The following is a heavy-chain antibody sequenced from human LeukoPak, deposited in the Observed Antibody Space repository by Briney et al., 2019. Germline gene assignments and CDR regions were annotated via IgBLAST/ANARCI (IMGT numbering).Heavy chain of an antibody. CDR1: GGTFSSYA. Sequence: SVKVSCKASGGTFSSYAIIWVRQAPGQGLEWMGGIIPIFGTANYAQKFQGRVTITTDESTSTAYMELSSLRSEDTAVYYCAICGGDCREYYFDYWGQGTLVTVSS. D-gene: IGHD2-21*02. CDR3: AICGGDCREYYFDY. J-gene: IGHJ4*02. V-gene: IGHV1-69*05. CDR2: IIPIFGTA.